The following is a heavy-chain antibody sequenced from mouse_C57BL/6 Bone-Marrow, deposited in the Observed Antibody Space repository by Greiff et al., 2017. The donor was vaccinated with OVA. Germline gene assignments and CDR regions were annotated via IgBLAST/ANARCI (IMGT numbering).Heavy chain of an antibody. CDR3: AIYDGYYFCAMDY. J-gene: IGHJ4*01. CDR1: GFTFKDYY. Sequence: VQLQHSGAELVQPGASVKLSCTASGFTFKDYYMHWVQQSTEQGLEWIGRIYPEDGENKYAPKFKGKATITVDTSSNTAYLQLSSLTSEDTAVYYCAIYDGYYFCAMDYWGQGTSVTVSS. V-gene: IGHV14-2*01. D-gene: IGHD2-3*01. CDR2: IYPEDGEN.